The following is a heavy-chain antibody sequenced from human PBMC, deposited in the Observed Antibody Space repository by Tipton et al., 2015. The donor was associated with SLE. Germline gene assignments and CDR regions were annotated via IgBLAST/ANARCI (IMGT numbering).Heavy chain of an antibody. Sequence: TLFLTCAVYGGSFSGYYWSWIRQPPGKGLEWIGEINHSGSTNYNPSLKSRVTISVDTSKNQFSLKLSSVTAADTAVYYCARGPLLDLWGRGTLVTVSS. CDR2: INHSGST. D-gene: IGHD5/OR15-5a*01. CDR1: GGSFSGYY. J-gene: IGHJ2*01. V-gene: IGHV4-34*01. CDR3: ARGPLLDL.